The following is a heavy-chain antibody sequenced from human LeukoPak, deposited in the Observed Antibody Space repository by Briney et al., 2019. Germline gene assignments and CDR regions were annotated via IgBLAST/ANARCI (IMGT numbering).Heavy chain of an antibody. CDR1: GYTFTVYD. Sequence: ASVKVSCKASGYTFTVYDINWVRQAAGQGLEWMGWMNPDSGNTDFAQKFQGRVTMTRNTSISTAYMELSSLTSEDTAVYYCAVHLPGDYLDPWGQGTLVTVSS. D-gene: IGHD4-17*01. CDR2: MNPDSGNT. V-gene: IGHV1-8*01. CDR3: AVHLPGDYLDP. J-gene: IGHJ5*02.